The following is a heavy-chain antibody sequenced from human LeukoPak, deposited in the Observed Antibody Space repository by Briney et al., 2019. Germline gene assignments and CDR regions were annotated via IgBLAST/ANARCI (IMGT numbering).Heavy chain of an antibody. D-gene: IGHD6-19*01. CDR1: GGSINNYY. V-gene: IGHV4-59*01. CDR2: IYYSGST. Sequence: SETLSLTCTVSGGSINNYYWSWIRQPPGKGLEWIGYIYYSGSTNYNPSLKSRVTISIDTSKNQFSLKVSSVTAADTAVYYCARAHSSGWPHMFDPWGQGTLVTVPS. CDR3: ARAHSSGWPHMFDP. J-gene: IGHJ5*02.